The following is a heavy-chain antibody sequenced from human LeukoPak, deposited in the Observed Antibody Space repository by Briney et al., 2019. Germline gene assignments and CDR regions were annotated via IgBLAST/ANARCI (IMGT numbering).Heavy chain of an antibody. Sequence: GESLKISRKGSGYSFTSYWIAWGRQMPGKGVEWMGITYPGDSDTRYSPFFQGLVTTSADKSISTAYLQWSSLTASDTAMYYCAKTRGRGFVFVYRGQGTLVTVSS. J-gene: IGHJ4*02. V-gene: IGHV5-51*01. CDR2: TYPGDSDT. D-gene: IGHD3-10*01. CDR1: GYSFTSYW. CDR3: AKTRGRGFVFVY.